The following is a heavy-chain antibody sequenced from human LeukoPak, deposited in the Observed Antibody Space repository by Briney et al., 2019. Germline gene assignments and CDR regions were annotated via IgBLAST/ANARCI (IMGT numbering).Heavy chain of an antibody. J-gene: IGHJ4*02. CDR3: AKDSLAAIFGVVIILDY. CDR2: ISYDGSNK. D-gene: IGHD3-3*01. CDR1: GFTFSSYG. V-gene: IGHV3-30*18. Sequence: QPGRSLRLSCAASGFTFSSYGMHWVRQAPGKGLEWVAVISYDGSNKYYADSVKGRFTISRDNSKNTLYLQMNSLRAEDTAVYYCAKDSLAAIFGVVIILDYWGQGTLVTVSS.